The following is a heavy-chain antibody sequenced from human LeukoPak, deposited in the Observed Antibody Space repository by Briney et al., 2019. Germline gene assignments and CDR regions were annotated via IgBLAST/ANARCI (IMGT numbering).Heavy chain of an antibody. CDR3: ARPYYYDSRIDP. Sequence: TSETLSLTCTVSGVSISSGDYYWSWIRQPPGKGLEWIGYMYSSGSTYYNPSLKSRATLSVDTSKNQFSLKLSSVTAADTAVYYCARPYYYDSRIDPWGQGTLVTVSS. V-gene: IGHV4-30-4*01. D-gene: IGHD3-22*01. J-gene: IGHJ5*02. CDR1: GVSISSGDYY. CDR2: MYSSGST.